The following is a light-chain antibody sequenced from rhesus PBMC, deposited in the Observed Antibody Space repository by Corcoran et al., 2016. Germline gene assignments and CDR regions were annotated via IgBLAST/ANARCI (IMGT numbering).Light chain of an antibody. CDR2: YAS. CDR3: QHGYGTPPT. V-gene: IGKV1-25*01. Sequence: DIQMTQSPSSLSASVGDTVTITCRASQGISINLAWYQQKPGEVPKLLIYYASTLQSGVPSRFSGRGSGTDFTLTISSLQPEDFATYYCQHGYGTPPTFGQGTKVEIK. CDR1: QGISIN. J-gene: IGKJ1*01.